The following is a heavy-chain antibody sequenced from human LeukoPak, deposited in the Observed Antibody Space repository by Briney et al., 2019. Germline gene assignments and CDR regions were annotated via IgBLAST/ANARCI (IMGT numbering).Heavy chain of an antibody. J-gene: IGHJ6*03. Sequence: PGGSLRLSCAASGFTFSSFCMSWVRQAPGKGLEWVANIKQDASEKHYVDSAKGRFTISRDNAKNSLYLQMNSLRAEDTAVYYCARVSYRAYYYYYMDVWGKGTTVTVSS. CDR1: GFTFSSFC. V-gene: IGHV3-7*01. CDR2: IKQDASEK. CDR3: ARVSYRAYYYYYMDV. D-gene: IGHD3-10*01.